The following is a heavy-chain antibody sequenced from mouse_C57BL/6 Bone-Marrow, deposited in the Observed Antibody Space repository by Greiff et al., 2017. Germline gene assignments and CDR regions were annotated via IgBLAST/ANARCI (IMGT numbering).Heavy chain of an antibody. CDR3: ARFGGAWFAY. CDR2: INPYNGGT. Sequence: EVQLQQSGPVLVKPGASVKMSCKASGYTFTDYYMNWVKQSHGKSLEWIGVINPYNGGTSYNQKFKGKATLTVDKSSSTAYMELNSLTSEDSAVYYCARFGGAWFAYWGQGTLVTVSA. V-gene: IGHV1-19*01. CDR1: GYTFTDYY. J-gene: IGHJ3*01.